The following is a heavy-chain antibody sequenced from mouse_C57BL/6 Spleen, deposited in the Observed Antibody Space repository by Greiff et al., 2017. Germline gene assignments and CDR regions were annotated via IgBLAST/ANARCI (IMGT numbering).Heavy chain of an antibody. Sequence: VQLQQSGAELARPGASVKLSCKASGYTFTSYGISWVKQRTGQGLEWIGEIYPRSGNTYYNEKFKGKATLTADKSSSTAYMELRSLTSEDSAVYFCASGPRQLRSLYAMDYWGQGTSVTVSS. CDR2: IYPRSGNT. CDR1: GYTFTSYG. V-gene: IGHV1-81*01. J-gene: IGHJ4*01. D-gene: IGHD3-2*02. CDR3: ASGPRQLRSLYAMDY.